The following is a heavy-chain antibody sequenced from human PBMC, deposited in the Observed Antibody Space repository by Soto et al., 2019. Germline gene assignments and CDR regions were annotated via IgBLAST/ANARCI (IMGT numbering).Heavy chain of an antibody. CDR2: IWYDGSNK. Sequence: GGSLRLSCAASGFTFSSYGMHWVRQAPGKGLEWVAVIWYDGSNKYYADSVKGRFTISRDNSKNTLYLQMNSLRAEDTALYYCARPNYSYYYYYGMDVWGQGTTVTVSS. CDR1: GFTFSSYG. J-gene: IGHJ6*02. V-gene: IGHV3-33*01. CDR3: ARPNYSYYYYYGMDV. D-gene: IGHD1-7*01.